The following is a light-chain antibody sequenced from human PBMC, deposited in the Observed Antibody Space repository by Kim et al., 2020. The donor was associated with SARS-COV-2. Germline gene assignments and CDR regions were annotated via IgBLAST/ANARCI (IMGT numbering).Light chain of an antibody. CDR2: GNS. CDR1: SPNIGAGYD. J-gene: IGLJ2*01. V-gene: IGLV1-40*01. CDR3: QSYDSSLSGSV. Sequence: QRVTISCTGSSPNIGAGYDVHWYQQLPGTAPKLLIYGNSNRPSGVPDRFSGSKSGTSASLAITGLQAEDEADYYCQSYDSSLSGSVFGGGTKLNVL.